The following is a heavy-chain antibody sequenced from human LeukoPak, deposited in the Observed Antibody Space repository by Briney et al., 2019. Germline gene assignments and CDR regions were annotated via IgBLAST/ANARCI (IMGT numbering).Heavy chain of an antibody. CDR1: GYTFTRYG. J-gene: IGHJ5*02. CDR2: ISGYNGNT. D-gene: IGHD3-10*01. Sequence: GASVKVSCKASGYTFTRYGISWVRQAPGQGHEWMGWISGYNGNTNYAEKLQGRVTMTTDTSTSTVYMELRSVRSDDTAVYSSARDSLYYGPGSYLGFDPWGQGTLVTVSS. V-gene: IGHV1-18*01. CDR3: ARDSLYYGPGSYLGFDP.